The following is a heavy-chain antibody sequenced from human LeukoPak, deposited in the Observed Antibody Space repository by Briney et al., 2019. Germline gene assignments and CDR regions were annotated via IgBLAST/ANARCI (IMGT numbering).Heavy chain of an antibody. CDR3: ARDTPFGGY. CDR2: IRSKANSYAT. CDR1: GFTFSGSA. Sequence: GSLRLSCAASGFTFSGSAMHWVRQASGKGLEWVGRIRSKANSYATAYAASVKGRFTISRDDSKNTAYLQMNSLKTEDTAVYYCARDTPFGGYWGQGTLVTVSS. V-gene: IGHV3-73*01. D-gene: IGHD3-16*01. J-gene: IGHJ4*02.